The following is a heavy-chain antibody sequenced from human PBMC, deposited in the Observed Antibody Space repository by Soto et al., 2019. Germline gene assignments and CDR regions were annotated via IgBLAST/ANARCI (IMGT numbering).Heavy chain of an antibody. Sequence: SSETLSLTCTVSGGSISSSSYYWGWIRQRPGKGLEWIGSIYYSGSTYYNPSLKSRVTISVDTSKNQFSLKLSSVTAADTAVYYCASSSTYYYYYGMDVWGQGTTVTVSS. J-gene: IGHJ6*02. CDR2: IYYSGST. D-gene: IGHD6-13*01. V-gene: IGHV4-39*01. CDR1: GGSISSSSYY. CDR3: ASSSTYYYYYGMDV.